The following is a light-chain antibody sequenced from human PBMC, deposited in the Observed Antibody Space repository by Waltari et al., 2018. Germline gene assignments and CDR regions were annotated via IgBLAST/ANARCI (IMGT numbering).Light chain of an antibody. CDR1: QSISNY. Sequence: EIVLTQSPGTLSLSPGERATLSCRASQSISNYLAWYQQRPGQAPRLLIYAASNRATGIPDRFSGGGSGTDFSLTISRLEPEDFAVYYCQHHVRLPATFGQGTKVEIK. V-gene: IGKV3-20*01. J-gene: IGKJ1*01. CDR2: AAS. CDR3: QHHVRLPAT.